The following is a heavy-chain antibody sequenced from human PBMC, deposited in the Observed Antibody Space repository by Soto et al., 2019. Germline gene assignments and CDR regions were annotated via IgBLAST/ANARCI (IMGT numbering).Heavy chain of an antibody. V-gene: IGHV3-23*01. J-gene: IGHJ4*02. Sequence: GILRLSCAASGFTFSSYAMSWVRQAPRKGLEWVSAISGSGGSTDYADSVKGRFTISRDNSKNTLYLQMNSLRAEDTAVYYCAKVIGYDTSGYAENWGQGAQVTVSS. CDR3: AKVIGYDTSGYAEN. CDR1: GFTFSSYA. D-gene: IGHD3-22*01. CDR2: ISGSGGST.